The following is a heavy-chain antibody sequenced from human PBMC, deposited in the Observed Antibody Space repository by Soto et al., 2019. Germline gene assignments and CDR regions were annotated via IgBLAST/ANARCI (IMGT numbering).Heavy chain of an antibody. V-gene: IGHV3-30-3*01. CDR1: GFTLSSYA. D-gene: IGHD6-13*01. CDR3: ARGYVIAAAFDY. Sequence: PGGSLRLSGSASGFTLSSYAMHWVRKAPGKGLEWVAVISYDGSNKYYADSVKGRFTISRDNSKNTLYLQMNSLRAEDTAVYYCARGYVIAAAFDYWGQGTRVTVSS. J-gene: IGHJ4*02. CDR2: ISYDGSNK.